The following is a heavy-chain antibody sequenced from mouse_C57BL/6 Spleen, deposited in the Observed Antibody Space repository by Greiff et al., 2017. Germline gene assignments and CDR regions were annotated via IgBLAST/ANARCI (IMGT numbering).Heavy chain of an antibody. CDR3: ARGYGSSYELDY. J-gene: IGHJ2*01. Sequence: QVQLQQSGAELARPGASVKLSCKASGYTFTSYGISWVKQRTGQGLEWIGEIYPRSGNTYYNAKFKGKATLTADKSSSTAYMELRSLTSEDSAVYFCARGYGSSYELDYWGQGTTLTVSS. CDR1: GYTFTSYG. V-gene: IGHV1-81*01. CDR2: IYPRSGNT. D-gene: IGHD1-1*01.